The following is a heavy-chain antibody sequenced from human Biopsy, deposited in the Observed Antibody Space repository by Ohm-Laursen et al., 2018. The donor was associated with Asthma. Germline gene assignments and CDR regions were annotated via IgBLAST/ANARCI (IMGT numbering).Heavy chain of an antibody. CDR1: RFTFNSYW. CDR3: ARGGYCTSPTCPWGRYATDV. CDR2: IKKDGSEE. D-gene: IGHD2-8*01. Sequence: SLRLSCAASRFTFNSYWMSWVRQAPGKGLEWVANIKKDGSEEYYVDSVKGRFTISRDNAKNSLFLPMNNLRAGDSAVYYCARGGYCTSPTCPWGRYATDVWGQGTTVTVS. V-gene: IGHV3-7*01. J-gene: IGHJ6*02.